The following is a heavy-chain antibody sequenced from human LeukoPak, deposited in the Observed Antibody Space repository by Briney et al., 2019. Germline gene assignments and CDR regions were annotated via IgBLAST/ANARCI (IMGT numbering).Heavy chain of an antibody. Sequence: SETLSLTCTVAGGSISSSTYYWAWIRQSPGKGLEWVGSITYSGSTYYNPSLESRVTISVDTSKNQFSLRLISVTAVDTAVYYCARQGVGATDCWGQGTLVTVSS. D-gene: IGHD1-26*01. J-gene: IGHJ4*02. CDR2: ITYSGST. CDR3: ARQGVGATDC. CDR1: GGSISSSTYY. V-gene: IGHV4-39*01.